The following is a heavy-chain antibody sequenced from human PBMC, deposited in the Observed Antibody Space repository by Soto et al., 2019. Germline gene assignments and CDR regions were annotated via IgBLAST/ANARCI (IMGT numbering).Heavy chain of an antibody. CDR3: ARVTVVVPAASLRWFDP. Sequence: SETLSLTCTVSGGSISTYYWSCIRQPPGKGLAWIGYMYYSGSTNYNPSLESRVTISVDTSKNLFSLKLSSVTAADTAVYYCARVTVVVPAASLRWFDPWGQGTLVTVSS. J-gene: IGHJ5*02. CDR2: MYYSGST. CDR1: GGSISTYY. V-gene: IGHV4-59*01. D-gene: IGHD2-2*01.